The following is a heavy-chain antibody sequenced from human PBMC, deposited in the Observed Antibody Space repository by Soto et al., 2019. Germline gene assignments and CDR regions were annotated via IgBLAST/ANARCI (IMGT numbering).Heavy chain of an antibody. CDR1: GVSVSTGSYY. CDR3: ARGGGYSGYDYATFDY. D-gene: IGHD5-12*01. Sequence: AETLSLTCTVSGVSVSTGSYYWSWIRQPPGKGLEWIGYIYYSGSTNYNPSLKSRVTISVGTSKHQFSLKLSSVTAADTAMYYCARGGGYSGYDYATFDYWGQGTLVTVSS. J-gene: IGHJ4*02. CDR2: IYYSGST. V-gene: IGHV4-61*01.